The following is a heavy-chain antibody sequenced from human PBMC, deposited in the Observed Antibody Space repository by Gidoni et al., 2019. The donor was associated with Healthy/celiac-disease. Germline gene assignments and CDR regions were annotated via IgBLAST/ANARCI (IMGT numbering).Heavy chain of an antibody. J-gene: IGHJ6*03. D-gene: IGHD3-22*01. V-gene: IGHV4-61*02. CDR3: ARIRNSNYYDKNYYYRDV. CDR2: IYTSGST. CDR1: GGSISSGSYS. Sequence: QVQLQESGPGLVKPSQTLSLTCTVSGGSISSGSYSWSWIRQPAGKGLEWIGRIYTSGSTKYNPSRKSRVTMSVDTSKNQFSLKLSSVTAADTAVYYCARIRNSNYYDKNYYYRDVWGKGTTVTVSS.